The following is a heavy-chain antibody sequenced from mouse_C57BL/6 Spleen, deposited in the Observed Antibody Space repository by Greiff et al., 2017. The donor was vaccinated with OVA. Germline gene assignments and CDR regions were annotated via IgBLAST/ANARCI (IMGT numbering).Heavy chain of an antibody. D-gene: IGHD2-4*01. CDR2: IHPYSGST. CDR1: GYTFTSYW. CDR3: ARYDYGYYYAMDY. J-gene: IGHJ4*01. Sequence: QVQLQQPGAELVKPGASVKLSCKASGYTFTSYWMHWVKQRPGQGLEWIGMIHPYSGSTNYNEKFKSKATLTVDKSSSTAYMQLSSLTSEDSAVYYCARYDYGYYYAMDYWGQGTSVTVSS. V-gene: IGHV1-64*01.